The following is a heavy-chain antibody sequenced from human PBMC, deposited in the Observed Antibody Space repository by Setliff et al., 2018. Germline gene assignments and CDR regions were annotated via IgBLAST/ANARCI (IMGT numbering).Heavy chain of an antibody. J-gene: IGHJ5*02. CDR2: IYIGGSA. V-gene: IGHV4-4*07. CDR3: ARVNGYNWGSGNWLDP. Sequence: SETLSLTCTVSGGSISSYYWSWIRQPAGKGLEWIGHIYIGGSANYNPSLKSRVTMSIDTSKNQFSPKLSSVTAADTAVYYCARVNGYNWGSGNWLDPWGQGTLVTVSS. CDR1: GGSISSYY. D-gene: IGHD1-1*01.